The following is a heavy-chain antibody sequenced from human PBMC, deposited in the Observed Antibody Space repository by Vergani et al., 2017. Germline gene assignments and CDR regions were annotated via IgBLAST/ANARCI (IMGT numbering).Heavy chain of an antibody. CDR3: ARGKGVVQLWYPSWYCDL. CDR2: IYYSGST. D-gene: IGHD5-18*01. CDR1: GGSISSGDYY. V-gene: IGHV4-30-4*08. J-gene: IGHJ2*01. Sequence: QVQLQESGPGLVKPSQTLSITCTVSGGSISSGDYYWSWIRQPPGKGLEWIGYIYYSGSTYYNPSLKSRVTMSVDTSKNQFSLKLSSVTAADTAVYYCARGKGVVQLWYPSWYCDLWGRGTLVTVSS.